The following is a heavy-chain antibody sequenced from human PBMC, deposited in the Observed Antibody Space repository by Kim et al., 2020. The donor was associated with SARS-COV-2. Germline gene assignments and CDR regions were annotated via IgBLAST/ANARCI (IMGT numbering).Heavy chain of an antibody. CDR3: ASPGDGNYYGLDS. J-gene: IGHJ4*02. CDR2: IYLIGRT. V-gene: IGHV4-39*07. CDR1: GGSIRTSGYY. Sequence: SETLSLTCTVSGGSIRTSGYYWAWIRQPPGKGLEWIGYIYLIGRTFYNPSLKNRVTLSIDTSKNQFSLNLTSVTAADTAVYYCASPGDGNYYGLDSWGQGTLVTVSS. D-gene: IGHD1-26*01.